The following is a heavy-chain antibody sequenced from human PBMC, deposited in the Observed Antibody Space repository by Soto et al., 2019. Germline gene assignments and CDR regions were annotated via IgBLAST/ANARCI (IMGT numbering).Heavy chain of an antibody. CDR2: IYPVDSDT. CDR1: GYSFTSYW. J-gene: IGHJ6*02. Sequence: GESLKISCKGSGYSFTSYWIGWVRQMPGKGLEWMGIIYPVDSDTSYSPSFQGQVTISADKSISTAYLQWSSLKASDTAMYYCARQPYYYDSSGYYQFYYYYYGMDVWGQGTTVTVSS. V-gene: IGHV5-51*01. CDR3: ARQPYYYDSSGYYQFYYYYYGMDV. D-gene: IGHD3-22*01.